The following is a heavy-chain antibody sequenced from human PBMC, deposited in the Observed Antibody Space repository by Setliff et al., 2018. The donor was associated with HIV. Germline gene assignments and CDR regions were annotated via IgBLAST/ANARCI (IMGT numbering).Heavy chain of an antibody. Sequence: SETLSLTCSVSGVSIISGGFYFSWIRHHPGKGLEWIGTVYYTGKTYYNPSLQSRLTMSADTSKNQLYLKINSVTDADTAVYFCARDLHANYHVVDIWGPGTMVTVSS. V-gene: IGHV4-31*03. CDR3: ARDLHANYHVVDI. CDR1: GVSIISGGFY. J-gene: IGHJ3*02. CDR2: VYYTGKT. D-gene: IGHD2-15*01.